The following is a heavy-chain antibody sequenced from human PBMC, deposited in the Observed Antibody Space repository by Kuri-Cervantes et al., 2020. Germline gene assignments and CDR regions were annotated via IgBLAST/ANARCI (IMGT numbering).Heavy chain of an antibody. D-gene: IGHD6-19*01. CDR2: ISYDGTKK. V-gene: IGHV3-33*05. J-gene: IGHJ4*02. Sequence: GESLKISCAASGFTFSSYGMHWVRQPPGKGLEWVAVISYDGTKKYNADSVKGRFTISRDNSKNSLYLQMNSLRDEETAVYYCARDLAVAGHFDYWGQGTLVTVSS. CDR3: ARDLAVAGHFDY. CDR1: GFTFSSYG.